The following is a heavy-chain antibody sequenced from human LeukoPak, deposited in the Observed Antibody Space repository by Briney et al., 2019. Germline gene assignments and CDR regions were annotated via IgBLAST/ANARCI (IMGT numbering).Heavy chain of an antibody. D-gene: IGHD5-24*01. CDR1: GYSISSGYY. J-gene: IGHJ4*01. CDR2: IYHSGST. CDR3: SCTDGYNPSFDY. Sequence: SETLSLTCAVSGYSISSGYYWGWIRQPPGKGLEWIGSIYHSGSTYYNPSLKSRVTISVDTSKNQFSLKLSSVTAADTAVYYCSCTDGYNPSFDYWGHGTLVTVFS. V-gene: IGHV4-38-2*01.